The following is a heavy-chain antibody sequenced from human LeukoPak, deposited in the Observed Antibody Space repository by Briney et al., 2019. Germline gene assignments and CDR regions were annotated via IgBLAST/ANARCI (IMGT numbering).Heavy chain of an antibody. Sequence: GGSLRLSCAASGFTFSTYSMNWVRQAPGKGLEWVSYISSSSTTIYYADSVKGRFTISRDNAKNSLYLQMNSLRAEDTAVYYCNRDRGSSKYQLPDYWGQGTLVTVSS. CDR1: GFTFSTYS. CDR2: ISSSSTTI. J-gene: IGHJ4*02. V-gene: IGHV3-48*01. D-gene: IGHD2-2*01. CDR3: NRDRGSSKYQLPDY.